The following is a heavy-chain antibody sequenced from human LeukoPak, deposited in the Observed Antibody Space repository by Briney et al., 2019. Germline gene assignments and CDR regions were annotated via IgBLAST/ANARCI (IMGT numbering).Heavy chain of an antibody. Sequence: GGSLRLSCAASGCTFSSYSTNWVRQAPGKGLEWVSYISTNSSNIYYADSVKGRFTISRDNAKNSLYLQMKSLRDEDTAVYYCARGGSGYGDYYYFYGMDVWGQGTTVTVSS. J-gene: IGHJ6*02. V-gene: IGHV3-48*02. CDR3: ARGGSGYGDYYYFYGMDV. CDR1: GCTFSSYS. D-gene: IGHD3-22*01. CDR2: ISTNSSNI.